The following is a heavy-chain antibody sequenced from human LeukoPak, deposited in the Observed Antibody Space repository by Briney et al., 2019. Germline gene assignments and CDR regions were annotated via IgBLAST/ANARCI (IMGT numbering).Heavy chain of an antibody. CDR2: IYLSGRT. Sequence: SETLSLTCTVSGDSMSSYYWNWIRQPPGKGLEWIGSIYLSGRTYYNLSLKSRVTISVDTSKNQFSLNLSSVTAADTAVYFCARDRRAISSRYYYYMDVWGKGTTVTVSS. V-gene: IGHV4-38-2*02. J-gene: IGHJ6*03. D-gene: IGHD6-6*01. CDR3: ARDRRAISSRYYYYMDV. CDR1: GDSMSSYY.